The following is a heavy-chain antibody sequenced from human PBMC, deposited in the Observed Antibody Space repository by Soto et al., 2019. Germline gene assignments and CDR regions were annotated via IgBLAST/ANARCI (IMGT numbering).Heavy chain of an antibody. V-gene: IGHV4-39*01. CDR3: ARLLRGAQWLVPY. D-gene: IGHD6-19*01. Sequence: PSETLSLTCTVSGGSISSSSYYWGWIRQPPGKGLEWIGSIYYSGSTYYNPSLKSRVTISVDTSKNQFSLKLSSVTAADTAVYYCARLLRGAQWLVPYWGQGTLVTVSS. CDR2: IYYSGST. J-gene: IGHJ4*02. CDR1: GGSISSSSYY.